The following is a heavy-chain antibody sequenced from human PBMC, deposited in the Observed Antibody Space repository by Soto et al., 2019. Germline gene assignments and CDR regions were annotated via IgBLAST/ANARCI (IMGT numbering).Heavy chain of an antibody. D-gene: IGHD7-27*01. V-gene: IGHV4-31*03. CDR3: ARGVLANWGPENWFDP. CDR1: GASISRGAYY. Sequence: SETLSLTCSVSGASISRGAYYWTWIRQHPGKGLEWIGNIYYSGSAYYNPSLKSRITISVDTSKNPFSLTLSFVTAADSAVYYCARGVLANWGPENWFDPWGQGTLVTVSS. CDR2: IYYSGSA. J-gene: IGHJ5*02.